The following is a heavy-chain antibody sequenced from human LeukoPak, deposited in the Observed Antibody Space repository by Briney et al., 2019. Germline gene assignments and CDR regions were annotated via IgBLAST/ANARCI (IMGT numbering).Heavy chain of an antibody. D-gene: IGHD4-17*01. CDR2: ISWNSGSI. Sequence: GGSLRLSCAASGFTFDDYAMHWVRQAPGKGLEWVSGISWNSGSIGYADSVKGRFTISRDNAKNSLYLQMNSLRAEDTALYYCAKVYYYGDSTAYWYFDLWGRGTLVTVSS. V-gene: IGHV3-9*01. CDR3: AKVYYYGDSTAYWYFDL. CDR1: GFTFDDYA. J-gene: IGHJ2*01.